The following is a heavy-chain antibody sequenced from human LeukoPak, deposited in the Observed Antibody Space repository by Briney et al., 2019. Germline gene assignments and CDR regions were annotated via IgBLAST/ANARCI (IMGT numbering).Heavy chain of an antibody. D-gene: IGHD4-11*01. CDR2: IYTSGST. V-gene: IGHV4-4*09. CDR3: ARQYSNYWFDP. J-gene: IGHJ5*02. Sequence: SETLSLTCTVSGGSISSYYWSWIRQPPGKGLEWIGYIYTSGSTNYNPSLKSRVTISVDTSKNQFSLKLSSVTAADTAVYCCARQYSNYWFDPWGQGTLVTVSS. CDR1: GGSISSYY.